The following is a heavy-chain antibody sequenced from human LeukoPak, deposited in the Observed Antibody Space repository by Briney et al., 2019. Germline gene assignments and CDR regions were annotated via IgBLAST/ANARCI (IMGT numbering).Heavy chain of an antibody. CDR1: GYTFTGYY. CDR3: ARVWESRYPFDY. Sequence: ASVKVSCKASGYTFTGYYMHWVRQAPGQGLEWMGWMNPNSGNTGYAQKFQGRVTITRNTSISTAYMELSSLRFDDTAVYYCARVWESRYPFDYWGQGTLVTVSS. J-gene: IGHJ4*02. D-gene: IGHD3-9*01. CDR2: MNPNSGNT. V-gene: IGHV1-8*03.